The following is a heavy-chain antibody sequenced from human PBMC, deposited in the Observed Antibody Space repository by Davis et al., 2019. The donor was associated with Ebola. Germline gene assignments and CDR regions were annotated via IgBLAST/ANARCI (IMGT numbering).Heavy chain of an antibody. V-gene: IGHV3-21*01. CDR2: ISSDSDYI. CDR1: GFTFSTYS. D-gene: IGHD1-26*01. Sequence: GGSLRLSCAASGFTFSTYSMSWVRQAPGKGLEWVSSISSDSDYIYYADSAKGRFTISRDNAKNSLYLQMNSLRAEDTAVYYCARDSPPFMWDGHAFDIWGPGTMVTVSS. J-gene: IGHJ3*02. CDR3: ARDSPPFMWDGHAFDI.